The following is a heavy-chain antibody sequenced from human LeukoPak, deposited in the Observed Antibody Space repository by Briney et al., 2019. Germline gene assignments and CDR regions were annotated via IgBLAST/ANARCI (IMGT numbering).Heavy chain of an antibody. CDR3: ASPGLVAAGPFDS. CDR1: GFNFNYYW. J-gene: IGHJ4*02. CDR2: IKSDGTIT. Sequence: GGSLRLSCAASGFNFNYYWMHWVRQAPGKGLAWVSRIKSDGTITGYADSVKGRFTISRDNAKKTLYLQMDSLRVEDTAVYYCASPGLVAAGPFDSWGQGTLVSVSS. D-gene: IGHD6-13*01. V-gene: IGHV3-74*01.